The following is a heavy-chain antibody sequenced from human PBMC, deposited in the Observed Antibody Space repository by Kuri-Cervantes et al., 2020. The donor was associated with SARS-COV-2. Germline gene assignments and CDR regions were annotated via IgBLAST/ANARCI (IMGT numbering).Heavy chain of an antibody. CDR3: ARWGLYYFNY. V-gene: IGHV3-7*01. J-gene: IGHJ4*02. Sequence: GESLKISCAAFGFTFSSYWLSWVRQAPGKGLEWVANRRQDGSGKYYVDSVKGRFTISRDNAKNSLYLKMNSLRAEDTAVYYCARWGLYYFNYWGQGTLVTVSS. CDR1: GFTFSSYW. D-gene: IGHD3-16*01. CDR2: RRQDGSGK.